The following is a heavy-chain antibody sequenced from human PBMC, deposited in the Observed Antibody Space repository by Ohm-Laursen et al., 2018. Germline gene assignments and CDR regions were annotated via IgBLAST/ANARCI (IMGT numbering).Heavy chain of an antibody. V-gene: IGHV4-59*01. Sequence: TLSLTCTVSGGSISSYYWSWIRQPPGKGLEWIGYIYSSGSTNYNPSPKSRVTISVDTSKNQFSLKLSSVTAADTAIYFCARGGRVVEWSYGEFFFDSWGQGSRVTVSS. CDR3: ARGGRVVEWSYGEFFFDS. CDR1: GGSISSYY. J-gene: IGHJ4*02. CDR2: IYSSGST. D-gene: IGHD3-3*01.